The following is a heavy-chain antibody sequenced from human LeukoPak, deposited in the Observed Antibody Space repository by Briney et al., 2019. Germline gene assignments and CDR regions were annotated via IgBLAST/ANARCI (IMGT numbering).Heavy chain of an antibody. CDR1: GFTFSSYA. D-gene: IGHD2-2*01. Sequence: GGSLRLSCAASGFTFSSYAMHWVRQAPGKGLEWVAVISYDGSNKYYADSVKGRFTISRDNSKNTLYLQMNSLRAEDTAVYYCAKDESYCSSTSCELGFDPWGQGTLVTVSS. CDR2: ISYDGSNK. CDR3: AKDESYCSSTSCELGFDP. J-gene: IGHJ5*02. V-gene: IGHV3-30-3*01.